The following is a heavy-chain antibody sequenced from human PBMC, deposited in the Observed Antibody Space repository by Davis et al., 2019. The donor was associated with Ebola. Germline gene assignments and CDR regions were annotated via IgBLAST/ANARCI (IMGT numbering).Heavy chain of an antibody. CDR1: GFTFSNYY. CDR2: IKTDGSTT. J-gene: IGHJ4*02. CDR3: ARASPYYYDY. Sequence: GESLKISCAASGFTFSNYYMHWFRQAPGKGLEWVARIKTDGSTTRYADSVKGRFTISRDNTKNTLYLQMNSLRGEDTAVYYCARASPYYYDYWGQGTLVTVSS. V-gene: IGHV3-74*01.